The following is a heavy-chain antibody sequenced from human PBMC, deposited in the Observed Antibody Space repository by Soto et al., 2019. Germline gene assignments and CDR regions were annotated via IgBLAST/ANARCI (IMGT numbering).Heavy chain of an antibody. V-gene: IGHV4-30-4*01. D-gene: IGHD3-10*01. CDR2: IYYSGST. J-gene: IGHJ4*02. CDR1: GGSISSGDYY. CDR3: ARGGGTMVRGVIDY. Sequence: SETLSLTCTVSGGSISSGDYYWSWIRQPPGKGLEWIGYIYYSGSTYYNPSLKSRVTISVETSKNQFSLKLSSVTAADTAVYYCARGGGTMVRGVIDYWGQGTLVTVSS.